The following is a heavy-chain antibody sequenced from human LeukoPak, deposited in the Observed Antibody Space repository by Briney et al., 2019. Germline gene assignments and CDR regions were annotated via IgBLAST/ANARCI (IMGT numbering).Heavy chain of an antibody. V-gene: IGHV3-66*03. D-gene: IGHD3-10*01. CDR1: GFTVSSNY. CDR2: IYTSGST. J-gene: IGHJ6*02. Sequence: GGSLRLSCAASGFTVSSNYMSWVRQAPGKGLEWVSVIYTSGSTSYADSVKGRFTISRDNAKNTLYLQMNSLRAEDTAVYYCARDRDYYGSGKIPYYYYGMDVWGQGTTVTVSS. CDR3: ARDRDYYGSGKIPYYYYGMDV.